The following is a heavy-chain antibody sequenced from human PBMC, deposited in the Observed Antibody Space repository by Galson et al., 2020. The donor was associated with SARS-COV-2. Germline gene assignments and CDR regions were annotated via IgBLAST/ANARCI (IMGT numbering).Heavy chain of an antibody. D-gene: IGHD3-10*01. J-gene: IGHJ6*03. V-gene: IGHV1-18*04. CDR2: INSYNVNT. Sequence: ASVKVSCKASGNTLTSHGISWVRQAPGQGLQWMGWINSYNVNTNYAQKFQGRVTMTTDTSTSTAYMELRSLRSDDTGVYYCARSLWFGELIDYMDVWGKGTTVTVSS. CDR3: ARSLWFGELIDYMDV. CDR1: GNTLTSHG.